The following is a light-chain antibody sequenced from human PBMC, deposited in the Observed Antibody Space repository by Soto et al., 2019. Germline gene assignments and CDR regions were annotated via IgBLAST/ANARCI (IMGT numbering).Light chain of an antibody. CDR2: DAS. Sequence: EIVLTQSPATLSLSPGERATHSCRASQYITIYLAWYQQKPGQAPRLLIYDASNRATGIPARFSGSGSGTDFTLTISSLEPDDFAVYYCQQRADWPITFGQGTRLEIK. V-gene: IGKV3-11*01. J-gene: IGKJ5*01. CDR3: QQRADWPIT. CDR1: QYITIY.